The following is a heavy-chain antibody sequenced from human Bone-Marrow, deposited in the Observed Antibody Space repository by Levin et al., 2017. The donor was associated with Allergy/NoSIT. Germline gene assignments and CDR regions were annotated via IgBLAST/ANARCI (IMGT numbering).Heavy chain of an antibody. D-gene: IGHD4-17*01. Sequence: GGSLRLSCAASGFMFNIYTIHWVRQTPGEGLEWVALISYDGSKKYYAESAMGRFTISRDNSKNTVFLQMNRLRSEDSAVYYCARPAFSYGLNDAFDVWGQGTRVTVSS. CDR2: ISYDGSKK. CDR3: ARPAFSYGLNDAFDV. V-gene: IGHV3-30-3*01. CDR1: GFMFNIYT. J-gene: IGHJ3*01.